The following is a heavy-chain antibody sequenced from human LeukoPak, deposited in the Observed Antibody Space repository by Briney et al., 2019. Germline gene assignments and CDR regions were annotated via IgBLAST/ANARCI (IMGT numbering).Heavy chain of an antibody. CDR2: ISDGGDNT. CDR3: AKRSPYSSSFPKFDY. J-gene: IGHJ4*02. V-gene: IGHV3-23*01. D-gene: IGHD6-6*01. CDR1: GFTLNNNA. Sequence: GGSLRFSCAASGFTLNNNAMSWVGQAQGKGREGVSAISDGGDNTFIADSVKGRFTTSRNNSKNTLYPQMNSLRADDTAVYFCAKRSPYSSSFPKFDYWGQGTLVTVSS.